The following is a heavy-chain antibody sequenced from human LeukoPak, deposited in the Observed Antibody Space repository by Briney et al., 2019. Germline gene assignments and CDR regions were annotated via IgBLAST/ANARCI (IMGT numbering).Heavy chain of an antibody. Sequence: GGSLRLPCAASGFTFSSYGMHWVRQAPGKGLEWVAFIRYDGSNKYYAGSVKGRFTISRDNSKNTLYLQMNSLRAEDTAVYYCAKGGWIQLWSYDYWGQGALVTVSS. J-gene: IGHJ4*02. CDR1: GFTFSSYG. CDR2: IRYDGSNK. V-gene: IGHV3-30*02. CDR3: AKGGWIQLWSYDY. D-gene: IGHD5-18*01.